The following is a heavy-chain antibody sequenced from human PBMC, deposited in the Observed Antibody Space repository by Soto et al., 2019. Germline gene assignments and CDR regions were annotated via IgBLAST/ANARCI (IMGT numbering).Heavy chain of an antibody. D-gene: IGHD1-26*01. CDR1: GYSFSMYW. V-gene: IGHV5-51*01. J-gene: IGHJ6*02. CDR3: ARRRGSGSDYYYNYGMGV. CDR2: IYPGDSDI. Sequence: GESLKISCKGSGYSFSMYWIGWVRQMPWKGLEWMGIIYPGDSDIRYSPSFQGQVTISADTSISTAYLQWSSLKASDTAIYYCARRRGSGSDYYYNYGMGVWGQGTTVTVSS.